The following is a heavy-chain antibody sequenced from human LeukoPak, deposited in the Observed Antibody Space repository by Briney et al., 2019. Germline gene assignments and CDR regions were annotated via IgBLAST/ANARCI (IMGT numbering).Heavy chain of an antibody. CDR2: IKQDGSEK. CDR3: ARDYTTPDY. Sequence: PGGSLRLSCAASGFTFSSYAVSWVRQAPGKGLEWVANIKQDGSEKYYVDSVKGRFTISRDNAKNSLYLQMNSLRAEDTAVFYCARDYTTPDYWGQGILVTVSS. J-gene: IGHJ4*02. CDR1: GFTFSSYA. D-gene: IGHD1-26*01. V-gene: IGHV3-7*01.